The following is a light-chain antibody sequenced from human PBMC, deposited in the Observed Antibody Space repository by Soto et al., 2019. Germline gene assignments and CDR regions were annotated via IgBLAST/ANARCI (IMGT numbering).Light chain of an antibody. V-gene: IGLV4-69*01. CDR3: QTWGTGIRV. J-gene: IGLJ2*01. Sequence: QPVLTQSPSASASLGASVKLTCTLSSGHSSYAIAWHQQQPERAPRYLLKFDSDGSHNKGGGIPDRFSGSSSGAERYFTISSLQSEDEADYSCQTWGTGIRVFGGGTKLTVL. CDR2: FDSDGSH. CDR1: SGHSSYA.